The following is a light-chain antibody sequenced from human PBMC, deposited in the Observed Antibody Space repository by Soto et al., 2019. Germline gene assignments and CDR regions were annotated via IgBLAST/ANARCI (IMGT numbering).Light chain of an antibody. CDR3: QTWVTGIHI. CDR2: LNSDGSH. V-gene: IGLV4-69*01. CDR1: SGHSNYA. Sequence: QLVLTQSPSASASLGASVKLTCTLSSGHSNYAIAWHQQQPEKGPRFLMKLNSDGSHSKGDEIPDRFSGSSSGAERYLTISTLQSEDEADYYCQTWVTGIHIFGGGTKLTVL. J-gene: IGLJ2*01.